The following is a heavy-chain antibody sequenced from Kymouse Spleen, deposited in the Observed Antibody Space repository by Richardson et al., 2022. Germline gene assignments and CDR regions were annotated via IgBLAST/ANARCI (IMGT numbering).Heavy chain of an antibody. D-gene: IGHD2-2*02. J-gene: IGHJ4*02. CDR3: ARRCSSTSCSFFDY. Sequence: QVQLQQWGAGLLKPSETLSLTCAVYGGSFSGYYWSWIRQPPGKGLEWIGEINHSGSTNYNPSLKSRVTISVDTSKNQFSLKLSSVTAADTAVYYCARRCSSTSCSFFDYWGQGTLVTVSS. CDR1: GGSFSGYY. CDR2: INHSGST. V-gene: IGHV4-34*01.